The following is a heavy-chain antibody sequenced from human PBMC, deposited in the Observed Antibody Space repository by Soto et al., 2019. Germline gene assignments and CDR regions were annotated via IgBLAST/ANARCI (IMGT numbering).Heavy chain of an antibody. CDR1: GGTLNSYA. J-gene: IGHJ5*02. Sequence: QVQLVQSGAEVKKPGSSVKVSCKASGGTLNSYAFSWVRLSPGQGLEWMGGIIPIFEKTTYAQKFQGRVTITAHQSTSTVHMELXXXXXXDTAMYFCARAGVDATGYNHWGNGTLVTVTS. V-gene: IGHV1-69*01. CDR2: IIPIFEKT. D-gene: IGHD1-1*01. CDR3: ARAGVDATGYNH.